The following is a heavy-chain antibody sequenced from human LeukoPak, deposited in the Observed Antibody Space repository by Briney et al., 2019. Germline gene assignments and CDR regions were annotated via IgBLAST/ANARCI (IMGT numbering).Heavy chain of an antibody. CDR1: GGSISSSSYY. V-gene: IGHV4-39*01. J-gene: IGHJ6*03. D-gene: IGHD2-15*01. CDR2: IYYSGST. CDR3: ARGGRYCSGGSCYTYYYYYMDV. Sequence: SETLSLTCTVSGGSISSSSYYWGWIRQPPGKGLEWIGSIYYSGSTYYNPSLKSRVTISVDTSMNQFSLKLSSVTAADTAVYYCARGGRYCSGGSCYTYYYYYMDVWGKGTTVTVSS.